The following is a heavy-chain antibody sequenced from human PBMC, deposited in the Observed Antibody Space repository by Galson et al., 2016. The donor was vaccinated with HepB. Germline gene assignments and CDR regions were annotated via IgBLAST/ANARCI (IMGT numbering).Heavy chain of an antibody. D-gene: IGHD3-10*01. J-gene: IGHJ4*01. CDR3: ARFTGAGRFDY. V-gene: IGHV3-48*01. CDR1: GFSFRTFS. CDR2: ISSSSSTI. Sequence: SLRLSCAASGFSFRTFSVNWVRQAPGKGLEGVSYISSSSSTIYYADSVKGRFTISRDNAKNSLYLQMNSPRAEDTAVYYCARFTGAGRFDYWGHGTLVTVSS.